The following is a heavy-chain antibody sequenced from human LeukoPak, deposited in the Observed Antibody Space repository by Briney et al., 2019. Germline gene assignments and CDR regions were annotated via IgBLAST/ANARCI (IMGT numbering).Heavy chain of an antibody. V-gene: IGHV3-9*01. D-gene: IGHD6-19*01. Sequence: PGGSLRLSCAASGFTFDDYAMHWVRQAPGKGLEWVSGISWNSGSIGYADSVKGRFTISRDNAKNSLYLQMNSLRAEDTALYYCAKDIGGGGIAVAGRFDYWGQGTLVTVSS. CDR2: ISWNSGSI. CDR1: GFTFDDYA. J-gene: IGHJ4*02. CDR3: AKDIGGGGIAVAGRFDY.